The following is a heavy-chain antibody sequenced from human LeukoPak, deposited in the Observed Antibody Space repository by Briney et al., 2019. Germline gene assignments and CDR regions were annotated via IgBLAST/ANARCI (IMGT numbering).Heavy chain of an antibody. J-gene: IGHJ5*02. V-gene: IGHV4-39*07. D-gene: IGHD3-10*01. CDR2: IHYTGTT. CDR3: ARDLSVRGVIPQFDP. CDR1: GGSIRSSSYN. Sequence: SETLSLTCTVSGGSIRSSSYNWGWLRQPPGKGLEWIGSIHYTGTTYYKPSLKSRVTISVDTSKNQLSLKLSSVTAADAAVYYCARDLSVRGVIPQFDPWGQGTLVTVSS.